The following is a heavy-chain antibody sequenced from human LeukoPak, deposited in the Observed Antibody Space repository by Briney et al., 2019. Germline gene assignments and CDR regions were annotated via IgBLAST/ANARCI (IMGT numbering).Heavy chain of an antibody. D-gene: IGHD2-15*01. J-gene: IGHJ6*02. CDR1: GGTFSSYA. CDR3: ASSIIGNYLLRYYYGMDV. CDR2: IIPIFGTA. V-gene: IGHV1-69*13. Sequence: GASVNVSCKASGGTFSSYAISWVRQAPGQGLEWMGGIIPIFGTANYAQKFQGRVTITADESTSTAYMELSSLRSEDTAVYYCASSIIGNYLLRYYYGMDVWGQGTTVTVSS.